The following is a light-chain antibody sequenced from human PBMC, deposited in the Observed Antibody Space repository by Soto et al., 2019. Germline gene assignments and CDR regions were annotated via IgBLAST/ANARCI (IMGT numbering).Light chain of an antibody. CDR2: END. J-gene: IGLJ3*02. CDR1: NSNVGTTF. CDR3: GTWDSSLNGAV. Sequence: QAVVTQPPSVSAAPGQEVTISCSGTNSNVGTTFVCWYQQVPGTAPKLLIYENDKRPSGIPDRFSGSKSGTSAALAITGLQPGDEADYYCGTWDSSLNGAVFGGGTKLTVL. V-gene: IGLV1-51*02.